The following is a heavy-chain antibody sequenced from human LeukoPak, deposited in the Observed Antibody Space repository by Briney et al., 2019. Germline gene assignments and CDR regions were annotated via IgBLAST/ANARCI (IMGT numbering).Heavy chain of an antibody. Sequence: SETLSLTCTVSGGSISSYYLSWIRQPPGKGLEWVGYIYYSGSTNYNPSLKSRVTISVDTSKNQFSLKLSSVTAADTAVYYCARGPVVVPAASLYYYYYGMDVWGKGTTVTVSS. CDR3: ARGPVVVPAASLYYYYYGMDV. V-gene: IGHV4-59*01. CDR1: GGSISSYY. D-gene: IGHD2-2*01. CDR2: IYYSGST. J-gene: IGHJ6*04.